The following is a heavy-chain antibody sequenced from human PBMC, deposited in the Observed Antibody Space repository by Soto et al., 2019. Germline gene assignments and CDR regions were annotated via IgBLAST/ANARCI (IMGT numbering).Heavy chain of an antibody. CDR1: GGTFSSYA. D-gene: IGHD6-19*01. V-gene: IGHV1-69*01. CDR2: IIPIFGTA. J-gene: IGHJ2*01. CDR3: ARAPRIAVAGLNPILGWYFDL. Sequence: QVQLVQSGAEVKKPGSSVKVSCKASGGTFSSYAISWVRQAPGQGLEWMGGIIPIFGTANYAQKFQGRVTITADESTSTAYMELSSLRSEDTAVYYCARAPRIAVAGLNPILGWYFDLWGRGTLVTVSS.